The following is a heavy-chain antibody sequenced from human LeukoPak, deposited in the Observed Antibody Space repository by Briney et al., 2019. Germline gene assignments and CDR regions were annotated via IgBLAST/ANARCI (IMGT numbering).Heavy chain of an antibody. CDR2: VSGDGHST. D-gene: IGHD6-19*01. V-gene: IGHV3-23*01. Sequence: GSLRLSCVASQFTFGNYAMSRVRQTPGKGLEWVSAVSGDGHSTYSADSVRGRFTISRDNSKSTLYLQMNSLRAEDTALYYCAKVAGSSGWYGGNAFDIWGQGTLVTVSS. CDR1: QFTFGNYA. CDR3: AKVAGSSGWYGGNAFDI. J-gene: IGHJ3*02.